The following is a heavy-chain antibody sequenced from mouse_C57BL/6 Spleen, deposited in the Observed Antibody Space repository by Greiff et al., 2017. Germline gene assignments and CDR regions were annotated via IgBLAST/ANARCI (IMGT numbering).Heavy chain of an antibody. V-gene: IGHV1-82*01. J-gene: IGHJ1*03. CDR2: IYPGDGDT. CDR1: GYAFSSSW. Sequence: QVQLQQSGPELVKPGASVKISCKASGYAFSSSWMNWVKQRPGKGLEWIGRIYPGDGDTNYTGKFKGKATLTADKSSSTAYMQFSSLTSEDSAVYFCARRGAYSNYWYFDVWGTGTTVTVSS. CDR3: ARRGAYSNYWYFDV. D-gene: IGHD2-5*01.